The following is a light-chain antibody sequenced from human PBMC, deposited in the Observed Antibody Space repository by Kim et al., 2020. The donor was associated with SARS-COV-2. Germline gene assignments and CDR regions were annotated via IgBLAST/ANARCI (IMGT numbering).Light chain of an antibody. V-gene: IGKV1-5*01. Sequence: ASVGDRVTITCRASQSISSWLALYQLKPGKAPKVLIYDASTLESWVPSRFSGSGSGTEFTLTIGSLQPDDIATYYCQQYISYPWTFGQGTKVDIK. CDR2: DAS. CDR1: QSISSW. CDR3: QQYISYPWT. J-gene: IGKJ1*01.